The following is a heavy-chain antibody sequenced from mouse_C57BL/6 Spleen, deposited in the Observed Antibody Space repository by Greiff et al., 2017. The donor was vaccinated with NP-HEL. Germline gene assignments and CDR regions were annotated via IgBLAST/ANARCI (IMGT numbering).Heavy chain of an antibody. CDR1: GYTFTSYW. CDR3: ARRRNYGFAY. J-gene: IGHJ3*01. Sequence: QVQLQQPGAELVRPGSSVKLSCKASGYTFTSYWEHWVKQRPIQGLEWIGNIDPSDSETHYNQKFKDKATLTVDKSSSTAYMQLSSLTSEDSAVYYCARRRNYGFAYWGQGTLVTVSA. CDR2: IDPSDSET. V-gene: IGHV1-52*01. D-gene: IGHD2-1*01.